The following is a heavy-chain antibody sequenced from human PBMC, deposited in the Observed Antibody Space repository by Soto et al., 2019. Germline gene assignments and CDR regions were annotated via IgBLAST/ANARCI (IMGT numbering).Heavy chain of an antibody. CDR1: GFTVSSSH. CDR3: ARLGPYGSESYSFRYNRFDP. J-gene: IGHJ5*02. D-gene: IGHD3-10*01. V-gene: IGHV3-53*01. CDR2: IYSGGSS. Sequence: EVQLVESGGGLIQPGGSLRLSCTTSGFTVSSSHMTWVRQAPGKGLEWVSVIYSGGSSYYAVSVQGRFTISRDNSKNTVYRQMNSLRGEDTAMYYCARLGPYGSESYSFRYNRFDPWGQGTQVTVSS.